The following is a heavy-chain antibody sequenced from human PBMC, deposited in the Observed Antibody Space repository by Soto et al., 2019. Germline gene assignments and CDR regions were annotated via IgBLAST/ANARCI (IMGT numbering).Heavy chain of an antibody. Sequence: PSDTLSLTCAVYGGSFSGYYWSWIRQPPGKGLEWIGEINHSGSTNYNPSLKSRVTISVDTSKNQFSLKLSSVTAADTAVYYCASGHGVYYYYMDVWGKGTTVTVSS. V-gene: IGHV4-34*01. CDR3: ASGHGVYYYYMDV. CDR1: GGSFSGYY. J-gene: IGHJ6*03. CDR2: INHSGST.